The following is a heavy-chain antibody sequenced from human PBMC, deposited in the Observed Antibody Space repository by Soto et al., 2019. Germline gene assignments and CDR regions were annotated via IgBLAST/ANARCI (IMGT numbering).Heavy chain of an antibody. CDR1: GGSFSGYY. CDR3: ARGRPPHSSGYYLWLRRWFDP. D-gene: IGHD3-22*01. Sequence: LSLTCAVYGGSFSGYYWSWIRQPPGKGLEWIGEINHSGSTNYNPSLKSRVTISVDTSKNQFSLKLSSVTAADTAVYYCARGRPPHSSGYYLWLRRWFDPWGQGTLVTVSS. CDR2: INHSGST. V-gene: IGHV4-34*01. J-gene: IGHJ5*02.